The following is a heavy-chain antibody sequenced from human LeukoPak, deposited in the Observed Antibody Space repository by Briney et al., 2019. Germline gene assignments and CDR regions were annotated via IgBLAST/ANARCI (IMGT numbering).Heavy chain of an antibody. V-gene: IGHV1-2*02. J-gene: IGHJ4*02. D-gene: IGHD2-15*01. CDR3: ARALTPGYCSGGTCSYFDY. Sequence: ASVKVSCKASGYTFTGYYMHWVRQAPGQGLEWMGWINPNSGGTNYAQKFQGRVTMTRDTSISTAYMELSRLRSDDTAVYYCARALTPGYCSGGTCSYFDYWGQGTLVTVSS. CDR1: GYTFTGYY. CDR2: INPNSGGT.